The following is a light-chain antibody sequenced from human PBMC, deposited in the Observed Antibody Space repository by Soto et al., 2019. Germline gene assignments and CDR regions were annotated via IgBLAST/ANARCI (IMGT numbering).Light chain of an antibody. V-gene: IGKV3-11*01. Sequence: EIVLTQSPATLSLSPGERATLSCRASQSVFSSLAWFQQKPGQPPRLLISDASNRATGIPARFSGSGSGTDFTRTINSLEPEDFAVYYCQQRINWPLTFGPGTKVDFK. CDR1: QSVFSS. CDR2: DAS. CDR3: QQRINWPLT. J-gene: IGKJ3*01.